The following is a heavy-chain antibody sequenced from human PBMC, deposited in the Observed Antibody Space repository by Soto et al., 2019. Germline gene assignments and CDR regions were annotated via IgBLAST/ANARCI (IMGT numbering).Heavy chain of an antibody. CDR3: TKASSDRHHMDV. CDR2: ITDTGGDT. J-gene: IGHJ6*02. V-gene: IGHV3-23*01. CDR1: GFTFSNFV. Sequence: EVRLLESGGGLVQPGGSLRLSCAASGFTFSNFVMRWVRQTPGKGLEWVSTITDTGGDTYYTDSVKGRFTISRDNSKNTLYLQMTSLRAEDTALYYCTKASSDRHHMDVWGQGTTVTVSS.